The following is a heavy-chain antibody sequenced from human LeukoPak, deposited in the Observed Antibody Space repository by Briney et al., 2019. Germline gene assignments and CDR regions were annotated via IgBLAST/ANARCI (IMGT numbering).Heavy chain of an antibody. J-gene: IGHJ5*02. D-gene: IGHD1-7*01. CDR2: IYDSGST. Sequence: PSETLSLTCTVSGGSIRSSYYYWGWIRQPPGKGLEWIGSIYDSGSTYYNPSLKSRVTISVDTSKNQFSLKLSSVTAADTAVYYCARGIITGTTQGFDPWGQGTLVTVSS. CDR3: ARGIITGTTQGFDP. V-gene: IGHV4-39*07. CDR1: GGSIRSSYYY.